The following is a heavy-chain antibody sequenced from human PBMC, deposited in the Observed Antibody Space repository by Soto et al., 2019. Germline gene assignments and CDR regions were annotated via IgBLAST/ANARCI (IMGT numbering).Heavy chain of an antibody. V-gene: IGHV4-39*01. CDR3: VSGYPGVGFDY. J-gene: IGHJ4*02. CDR2: ISYSGSA. Sequence: QLQLQESGPGLVKPSETLSITCTVSGDSISSSDYYWGWIRQPQGKGLEWIGNISYSGSASYHPSRKRRVTLSVDTSKNQVSLKLNSVTAADTALYICVSGYPGVGFDYWGQGTLVTGSS. D-gene: IGHD5-18*01. CDR1: GDSISSSDYY.